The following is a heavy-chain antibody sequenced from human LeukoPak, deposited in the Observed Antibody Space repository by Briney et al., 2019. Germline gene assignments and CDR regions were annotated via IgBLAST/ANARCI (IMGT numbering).Heavy chain of an antibody. CDR3: ARDTANYYDSSYAFDI. CDR2: IWYDGSNK. CDR1: GFTFSSYG. V-gene: IGHV3-33*01. J-gene: IGHJ3*02. Sequence: GGSLRLSCAASGFTFSSYGMHWVRQAPGKGLEWVAVIWYDGSNKYYADSVKGRFTISRGNSKNTLYLQMNSLRAEDTAVYYCARDTANYYDSSYAFDIWGQGTMVTVSS. D-gene: IGHD3-22*01.